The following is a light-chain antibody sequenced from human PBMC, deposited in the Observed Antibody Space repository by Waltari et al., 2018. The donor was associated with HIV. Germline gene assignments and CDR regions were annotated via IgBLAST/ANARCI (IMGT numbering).Light chain of an antibody. CDR1: QSVSSTY. CDR3: QHDYNLPWT. V-gene: IGKV3D-7*01. Sequence: IVMTQSPATLSLSRGERATLSCRASQSVSSTYLSWYQQKPGQAPRLLIYAASTRATGIPARFGGSGSGTDFTLTISSLQPEDFAVYYCQHDYNLPWTFGQGTKVEI. CDR2: AAS. J-gene: IGKJ1*01.